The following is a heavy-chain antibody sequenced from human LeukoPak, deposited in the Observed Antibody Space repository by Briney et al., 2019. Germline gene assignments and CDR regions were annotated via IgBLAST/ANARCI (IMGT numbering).Heavy chain of an antibody. D-gene: IGHD6-19*01. CDR3: AKGSSGWYMGGSLDYFDY. CDR2: ISGSGGST. J-gene: IGHJ4*02. CDR1: GFTFSSYA. Sequence: PGGPLRLSCAASGFTFSSYAMSWVRQAPGKGLEWVSAISGSGGSTYYADSVKGRFTISRDNSKNTLYLQMNSLRDEDTAVYYCAKGSSGWYMGGSLDYFDYWGQGTWSPSPQ. V-gene: IGHV3-23*01.